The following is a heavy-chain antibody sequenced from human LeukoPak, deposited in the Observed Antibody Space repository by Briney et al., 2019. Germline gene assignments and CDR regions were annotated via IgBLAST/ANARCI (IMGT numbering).Heavy chain of an antibody. Sequence: GGSLRLSCAASGFTFSSYSMNWIRQAPGKGLEWVSYISSSGSTIYYADSVKGRFTISRDNAKNSLYLQMNSLRAEDTAVYYCARDLVGYIVVVPAAGFDPWGQGTLVTVSS. CDR2: ISSSGSTI. CDR1: GFTFSSYS. J-gene: IGHJ5*02. D-gene: IGHD2-2*01. CDR3: ARDLVGYIVVVPAAGFDP. V-gene: IGHV3-48*04.